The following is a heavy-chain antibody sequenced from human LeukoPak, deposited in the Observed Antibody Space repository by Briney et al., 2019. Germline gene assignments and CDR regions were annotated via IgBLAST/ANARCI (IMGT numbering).Heavy chain of an antibody. CDR2: IYYSGST. CDR1: GGSISSHY. Sequence: PSETLSLTCTVSGGSISSHYWSWIRQPPGKGLEWIGYIYYSGSTNYNPSLKSRVTISVDTSKNQFSLKLSSVTAADTAVYYCASSMATSPFDYWGQGTLVTVSS. V-gene: IGHV4-59*11. J-gene: IGHJ4*02. CDR3: ASSMATSPFDY. D-gene: IGHD5-24*01.